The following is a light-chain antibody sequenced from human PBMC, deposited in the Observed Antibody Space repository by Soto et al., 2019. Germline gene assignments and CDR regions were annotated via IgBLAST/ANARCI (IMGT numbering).Light chain of an antibody. V-gene: IGKV4-1*01. CDR2: WAS. CDR3: HQYCSIPRT. CDR1: QSVLISSQNKNY. J-gene: IGKJ1*01. Sequence: DIVMTQSPDSLAVSLGERATINCKSTQSVLISSQNKNYITWYQQKPGQPPKVLIYWASTRESGVPDRFSGSGSGTDFTLTISSLQAEDVAVYYCHQYCSIPRTFGQGTKVEIK.